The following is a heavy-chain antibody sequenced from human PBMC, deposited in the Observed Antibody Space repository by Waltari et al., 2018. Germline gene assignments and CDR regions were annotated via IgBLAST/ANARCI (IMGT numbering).Heavy chain of an antibody. J-gene: IGHJ4*02. D-gene: IGHD7-27*01. CDR2: ILYDGSNK. CDR1: GFTFSSYG. Sequence: QVQLVESGGGVVQPGGSLRLSCAASGFTFSSYGLHWVRQAPGKGLEWVAFILYDGSNKYYADSVKGRFTIARDNSKNTLYLQMNSLRAEDTAVYYCAKDRTGDQVVDYWGQGTLVTVSS. V-gene: IGHV3-30*02. CDR3: AKDRTGDQVVDY.